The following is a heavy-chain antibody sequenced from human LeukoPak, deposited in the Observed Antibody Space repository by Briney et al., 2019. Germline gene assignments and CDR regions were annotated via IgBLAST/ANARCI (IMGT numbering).Heavy chain of an antibody. CDR1: GYTFTGYY. CDR3: ARDPWDDFWSGYYTFNAFDI. J-gene: IGHJ3*02. V-gene: IGHV1-2*02. D-gene: IGHD3-3*01. Sequence: ASVKVSCKASGYTFTGYYIHWVRQAPGQGLEWMGWINPNSGDTNFAQKFQGRVTMTRDTSISTAYMELSRLRSDDTAVYYCARDPWDDFWSGYYTFNAFDIWGQGTMVTVSS. CDR2: INPNSGDT.